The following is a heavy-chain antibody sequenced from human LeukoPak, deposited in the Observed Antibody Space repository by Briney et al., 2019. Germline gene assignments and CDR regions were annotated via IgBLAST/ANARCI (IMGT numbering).Heavy chain of an antibody. CDR3: ARTGVLRFLEGYFDY. CDR1: GGSLSSSTYY. V-gene: IGHV4-39*01. CDR2: IYYSGST. J-gene: IGHJ4*02. D-gene: IGHD3-3*01. Sequence: SETLSLTCTVSGGSLSSSTYYWGWIRQPPGTGLEWIGIIYYSGSTYYNPSLKSRVTISVNTSKNQFSLKLSSVTAADTAVYYCARTGVLRFLEGYFDYWGQGTLVTVSS.